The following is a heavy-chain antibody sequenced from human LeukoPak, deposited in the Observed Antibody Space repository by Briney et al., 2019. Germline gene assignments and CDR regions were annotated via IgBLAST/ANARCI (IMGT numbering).Heavy chain of an antibody. CDR2: IDWDDDK. J-gene: IGHJ4*02. CDR3: ARVSMTTVTTYFDY. Sequence: SGPALVKPTQTLTLTCTFSGFSLSTSGMRVSWIRQPPGKALEWLARIDWDDDKFYSTSLKTRLTIPKDTSKNQVVLTMTNMDPVDTATYYCARVSMTTVTTYFDYWGQGTLVTVSS. D-gene: IGHD4-17*01. V-gene: IGHV2-70*04. CDR1: GFSLSTSGMR.